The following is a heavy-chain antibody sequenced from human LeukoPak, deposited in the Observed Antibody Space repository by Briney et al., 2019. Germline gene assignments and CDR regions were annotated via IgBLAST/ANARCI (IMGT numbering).Heavy chain of an antibody. D-gene: IGHD5-24*01. CDR1: GGSISSYY. CDR3: ARHDGYNSEYYFDY. Sequence: SETLSLTCTVSGGSISSYYWSWIRQPPGKGLEWIGYIYYSGSTNYNPSLKSRVTISVDTSKDQFSLKLSSVTAADTAVYYCARHDGYNSEYYFDYWGQGTLSPSPQ. V-gene: IGHV4-59*08. J-gene: IGHJ4*02. CDR2: IYYSGST.